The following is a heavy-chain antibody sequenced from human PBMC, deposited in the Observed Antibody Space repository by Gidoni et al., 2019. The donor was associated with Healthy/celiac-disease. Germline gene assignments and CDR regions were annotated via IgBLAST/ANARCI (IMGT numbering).Heavy chain of an antibody. D-gene: IGHD3-22*01. Sequence: EVQLVESGGGLVQPGGSLKLSCAASGFTFSVSAMHWVRQASGKGLEWVGRIRSKANSYATAYAASVKGRFTISRDDSKNTAYLQMNSLKTKDTAVYYCTRHPFYDSSGYYYSDYWGQGTLVTVSS. CDR3: TRHPFYDSSGYYYSDY. CDR2: IRSKANSYAT. V-gene: IGHV3-73*01. CDR1: GFTFSVSA. J-gene: IGHJ4*02.